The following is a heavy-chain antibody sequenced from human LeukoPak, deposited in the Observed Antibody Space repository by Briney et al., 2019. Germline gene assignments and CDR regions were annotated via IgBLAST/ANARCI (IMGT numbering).Heavy chain of an antibody. CDR3: ARGNYGDVDY. J-gene: IGHJ4*02. CDR2: IKQDGSKK. D-gene: IGHD4-17*01. V-gene: IGHV3-7*01. CDR1: GFTFSSYW. Sequence: PGGSLRLSCAASGFTFSSYWMTWVRQAPGKGLEWVANIKQDGSKKSYVDSVRGRFTISRDNAKNSLYLQMNSLRAEDTAVYYCARGNYGDVDYWGQGTLVTVSS.